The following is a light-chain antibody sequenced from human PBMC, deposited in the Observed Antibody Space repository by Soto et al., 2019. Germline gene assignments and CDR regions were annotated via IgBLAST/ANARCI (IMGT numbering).Light chain of an antibody. CDR2: KVS. CDR1: QSLVDSDGNTY. V-gene: IGKV2-30*01. CDR3: MQGTHWPWT. J-gene: IGKJ1*01. Sequence: DVVMTQSPLSLPVTLGQPASISCRSSQSLVDSDGNTYLNWFQQRPGQSPRRLIYKVSNRDSGVPDRFSGSGSGTDFTLKISRVEAEDVGVYYCMQGTHWPWTFGQGTKVEI.